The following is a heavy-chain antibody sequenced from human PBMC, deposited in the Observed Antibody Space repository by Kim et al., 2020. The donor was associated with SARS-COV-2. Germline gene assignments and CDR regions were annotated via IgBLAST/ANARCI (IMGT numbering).Heavy chain of an antibody. CDR1: GFTFSSYC. Sequence: GGSLRLSCVASGFTFSSYCMHWVRQAPGKGLEWVSCVSSDGSSTYYADSVKGRFTISRDNAKNTLYLQMNSLRSEDTAVYYCASLLTVSVWDKFDYWGQGTLVTVSS. D-gene: IGHD3-16*01. V-gene: IGHV3-74*01. CDR2: VSSDGSST. J-gene: IGHJ4*02. CDR3: ASLLTVSVWDKFDY.